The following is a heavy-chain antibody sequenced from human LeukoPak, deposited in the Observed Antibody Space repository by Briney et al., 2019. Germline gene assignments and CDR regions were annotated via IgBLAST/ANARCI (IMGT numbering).Heavy chain of an antibody. Sequence: SETLSLTCTVSGGSISSSYWSWIRQPAGKGLEWIGRLSPSGSTNYNPSLKSRVTMSVDTSKNQFSLEFRSVTAADTAVYYCARDPNSALWGQGTLVTVSS. CDR3: ARDPNSAL. D-gene: IGHD4-23*01. CDR1: GGSISSSY. J-gene: IGHJ4*02. CDR2: LSPSGST. V-gene: IGHV4-4*07.